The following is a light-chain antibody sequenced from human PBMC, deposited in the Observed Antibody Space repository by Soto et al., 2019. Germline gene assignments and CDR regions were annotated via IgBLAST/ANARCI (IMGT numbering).Light chain of an antibody. CDR2: GAS. CDR1: QSVSSSY. J-gene: IGKJ2*01. CDR3: HQYGSSPPYT. V-gene: IGKV3-20*01. Sequence: EIVLTQSPGTLSLSPGERATLSCRASQSVSSSYLAWYQQKPGQAPRLLIYGASSKATGIPDRFSGSGSVTDFTLNISRLKPEDVAVDYCHQYGSSPPYTFGQGTKLEIK.